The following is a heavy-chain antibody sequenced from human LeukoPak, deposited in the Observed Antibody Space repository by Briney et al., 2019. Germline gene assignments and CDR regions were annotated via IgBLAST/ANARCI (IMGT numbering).Heavy chain of an antibody. Sequence: GGSLRLSCAASGFTFTSYAMSWVRQAPGKGLEWVSGISGSGISTYYADSVRGRFTIYRDNSKNTLYLQMNSLRAEDTAVYYCAKEACSSTSCYGGSENAFDIWGQGTMVTVSS. J-gene: IGHJ3*02. D-gene: IGHD2-2*01. CDR3: AKEACSSTSCYGGSENAFDI. CDR2: ISGSGIST. CDR1: GFTFTSYA. V-gene: IGHV3-23*01.